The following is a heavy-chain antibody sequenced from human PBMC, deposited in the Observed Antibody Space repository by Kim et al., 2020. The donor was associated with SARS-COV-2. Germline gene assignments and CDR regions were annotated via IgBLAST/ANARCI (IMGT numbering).Heavy chain of an antibody. J-gene: IGHJ4*02. Sequence: DKRYSPSLKSRLTITKDTSKNQVVLTRTNMDPVDTATYYCAHLLGGYYDYWGQGTLVTVSS. CDR3: AHLLGGYYDY. V-gene: IGHV2-5*01. CDR2: DK. D-gene: IGHD3-22*01.